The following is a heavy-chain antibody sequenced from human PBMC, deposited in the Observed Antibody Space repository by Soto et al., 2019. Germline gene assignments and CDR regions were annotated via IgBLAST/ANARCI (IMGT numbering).Heavy chain of an antibody. CDR2: VSHVDDNK. J-gene: IGHJ6*02. Sequence: FHWVRQAPGRGLEWVAVVSHVDDNKYYADSVRGRFTIPRDNSKKMLYLQMNSLRADDTALSYCARGNMDVWGQGTTVTVSS. V-gene: IGHV3-30-3*01. D-gene: IGHD1-1*01. CDR3: ARGNMDV.